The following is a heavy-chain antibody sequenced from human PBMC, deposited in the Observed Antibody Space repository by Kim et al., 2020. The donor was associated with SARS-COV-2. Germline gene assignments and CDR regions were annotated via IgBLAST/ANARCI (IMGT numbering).Heavy chain of an antibody. CDR3: VKDRLYIAAAGNYLDY. J-gene: IGHJ4*02. D-gene: IGHD6-13*01. Sequence: SVKGRFTISRDNSKNTLYLQMSSLRAEDTAVYYCVKDRLYIAAAGNYLDYWGQGTLVTVSS. V-gene: IGHV3-64D*06.